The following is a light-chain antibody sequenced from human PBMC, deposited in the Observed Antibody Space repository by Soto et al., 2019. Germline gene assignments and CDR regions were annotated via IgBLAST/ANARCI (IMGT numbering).Light chain of an antibody. CDR3: AAWDDSLSGWV. J-gene: IGLJ3*02. V-gene: IGLV1-47*01. CDR2: RHT. Sequence: QSVLTQPPSASGTPGQRVTISCSGGSSNIGTNHVYWYQHLPGTAPKLLFYRHTLRPSGVPDRFSASKSGTSASLAISGLRSDDEADYYCAAWDDSLSGWVFGGGTKLTVL. CDR1: SSNIGTNH.